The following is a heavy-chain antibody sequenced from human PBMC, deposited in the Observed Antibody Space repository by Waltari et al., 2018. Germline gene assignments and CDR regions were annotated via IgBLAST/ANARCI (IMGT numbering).Heavy chain of an antibody. J-gene: IGHJ4*02. D-gene: IGHD6-19*01. CDR2: IYYSGST. Sequence: QLQLQESGPGLVKPSETLSFTCTVSGGSISSSSYYWGWIRQPPGKGLEWIGSIYYSGSTYYNPSLKSRGTISVDTSKNQVSLKLSSVTAADTAVYYCATKRESSASGFDYWGQGTLVTVSS. CDR1: GGSISSSSYY. CDR3: ATKRESSASGFDY. V-gene: IGHV4-39*01.